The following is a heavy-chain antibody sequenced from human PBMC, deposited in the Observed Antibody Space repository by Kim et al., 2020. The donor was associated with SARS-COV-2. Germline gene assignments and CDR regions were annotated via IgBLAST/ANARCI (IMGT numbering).Heavy chain of an antibody. D-gene: IGHD2-2*01. V-gene: IGHV4-4*02. Sequence: SETLSLTCAGSGGSISSSNWWSWVRQPPGKGLEWIGEIYHSGSNNYNPSLKSRVTISVDKSKNQFSLKLSSVTAADTAVYYCATRPSSTSWYYFDYGGQGTLVTVSS. CDR2: IYHSGSN. CDR1: GGSISSSNW. J-gene: IGHJ4*02. CDR3: ATRPSSTSWYYFDY.